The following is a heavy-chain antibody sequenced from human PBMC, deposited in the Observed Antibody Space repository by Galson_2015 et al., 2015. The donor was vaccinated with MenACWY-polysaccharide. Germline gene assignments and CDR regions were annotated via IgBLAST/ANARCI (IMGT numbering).Heavy chain of an antibody. D-gene: IGHD3-10*01. CDR3: ASEEIRGGSYGWFDP. J-gene: IGHJ5*02. CDR1: GGSVNSVTYY. CDR2: IYYSGRT. V-gene: IGHV4-61*01. Sequence: ETLSLTCTVSGGSVNSVTYYWAWLRQPPGEGLEWIGFIYYSGRTNYNPSLKSRVTISPDMSKNQFSLRLSSVTAADTAVYYCASEEIRGGSYGWFDPWGQGSLVTVSS.